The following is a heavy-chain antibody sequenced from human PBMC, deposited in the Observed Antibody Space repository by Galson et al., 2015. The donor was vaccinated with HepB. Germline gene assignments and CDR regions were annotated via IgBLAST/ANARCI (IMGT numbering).Heavy chain of an antibody. CDR1: GFTFSSYA. D-gene: IGHD3-22*01. CDR2: ISYDGSNK. V-gene: IGHV3-30*04. CDR3: ARRGEYYYDSSGYSEFDP. J-gene: IGHJ5*02. Sequence: SLRLSCAASGFTFSSYAMHWVRQAPGKGLEWVAVISYDGSNKYYADSVKGRFTISRDNSKNTLYLQMNSLRAEDTAVYYSARRGEYYYDSSGYSEFDPWGQGALVTVSS.